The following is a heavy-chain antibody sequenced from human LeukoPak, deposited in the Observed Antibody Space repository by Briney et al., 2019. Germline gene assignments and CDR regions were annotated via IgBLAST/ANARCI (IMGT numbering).Heavy chain of an antibody. V-gene: IGHV1-8*01. J-gene: IGHJ4*02. D-gene: IGHD3-10*01. CDR1: GYIFTSYD. CDR3: ARAPFTMVRGVPGPVGDY. Sequence: ASVKVSCKASGYIFTSYDINWVRQATGQGLEWMGWMNPNSGNTGYAQKFQGRVTMTRNTSISTAYMELSSLRSEDTAVYYCARAPFTMVRGVPGPVGDYWGQGTLVTVSS. CDR2: MNPNSGNT.